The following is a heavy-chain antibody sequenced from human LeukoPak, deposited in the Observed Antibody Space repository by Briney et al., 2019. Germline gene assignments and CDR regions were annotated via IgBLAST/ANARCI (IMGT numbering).Heavy chain of an antibody. CDR3: AKDFGRNLGGPGY. CDR1: GFTSSDHY. D-gene: IGHD1-14*01. CDR2: ISDNGGRT. V-gene: IGHV3-23*01. J-gene: IGHJ4*02. Sequence: PGGSLRLSCAASGFTSSDHYMDWVRQAPGGGLEWVTGISDNGGRTYYADSVKGRFAISRDDSKSTLYLQMNSLRGEDTAVYYCAKDFGRNLGGPGYWGRGTLVIVSS.